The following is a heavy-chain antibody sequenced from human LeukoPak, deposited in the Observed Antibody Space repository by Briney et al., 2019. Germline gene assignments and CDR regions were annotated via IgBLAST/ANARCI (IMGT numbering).Heavy chain of an antibody. CDR2: IYSSGST. Sequence: PSETLSLTCTVSGGSISSYYWSWIRQPPGKGLEWIGYIYSSGSTNYNPSLKSRVTISVDTSKNQLSLRLSSVTAADTAVYYCARLRDGYNWGADYWGQGTLVTVSS. CDR1: GGSISSYY. J-gene: IGHJ4*02. D-gene: IGHD5-24*01. V-gene: IGHV4-59*08. CDR3: ARLRDGYNWGADY.